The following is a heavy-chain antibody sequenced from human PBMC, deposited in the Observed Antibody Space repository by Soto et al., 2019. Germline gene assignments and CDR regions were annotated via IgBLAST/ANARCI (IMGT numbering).Heavy chain of an antibody. V-gene: IGHV1-69*13. CDR1: GGTFSSYA. Sequence: ASVKVSCKASGGTFSSYAISWVRQAPGQGLEWMGGIIPIFGTANYAQKFQGRVTITADESTSTAYMELSSLRSEDTAVYYCARVFYDFWGRGGYYYYGMDVWGQGTTVTVSS. CDR3: ARVFYDFWGRGGYYYYGMDV. D-gene: IGHD3-3*01. CDR2: IIPIFGTA. J-gene: IGHJ6*02.